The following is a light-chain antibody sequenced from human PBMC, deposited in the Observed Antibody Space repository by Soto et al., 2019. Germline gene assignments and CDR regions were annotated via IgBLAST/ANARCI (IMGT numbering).Light chain of an antibody. Sequence: EDVLTQSPGTRSLSPGERATLSCRASQNSNNNQLAWYQQKPGQAPRLLIYGASSRATGIPDRFSGSGSGTDFTLTISRLEPEDFAVYYCQQHGISHITFGQGTRLEIK. CDR1: QNSNNNQ. J-gene: IGKJ5*01. CDR2: GAS. V-gene: IGKV3-20*01. CDR3: QQHGISHIT.